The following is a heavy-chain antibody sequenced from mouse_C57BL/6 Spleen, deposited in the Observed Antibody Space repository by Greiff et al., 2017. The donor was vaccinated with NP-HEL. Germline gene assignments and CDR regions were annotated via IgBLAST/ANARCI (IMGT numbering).Heavy chain of an antibody. D-gene: IGHD1-1*01. Sequence: DVKLQESGPGMVKPSQSLSLTCTVTGYSITSGYDWHWIRHFPGNKLEWMGYIRYSGSTNYNPSLKSRISITHDTSKNHFFLKLNSVTTEDTASYYCARGGGYSAWFAYWGQGTLVTVSA. CDR3: ARGGGYSAWFAY. CDR1: GYSITSGYD. CDR2: IRYSGST. V-gene: IGHV3-1*01. J-gene: IGHJ3*01.